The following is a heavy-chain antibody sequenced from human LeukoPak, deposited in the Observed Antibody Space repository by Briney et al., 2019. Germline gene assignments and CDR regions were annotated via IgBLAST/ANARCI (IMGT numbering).Heavy chain of an antibody. CDR1: GFTFSSYA. CDR2: ISGSGGST. Sequence: PGGSLRLSCAASGFTFSSYAMSWVRPAPGKGLEWVSTISGSGGSTYYADSVKGRLTISTDNSKNTLYLQMNRLRAEETALYYGAKGSRDSSVWYRDYWGQGTLVTVSS. D-gene: IGHD6-19*01. J-gene: IGHJ4*02. V-gene: IGHV3-23*01. CDR3: AKGSRDSSVWYRDY.